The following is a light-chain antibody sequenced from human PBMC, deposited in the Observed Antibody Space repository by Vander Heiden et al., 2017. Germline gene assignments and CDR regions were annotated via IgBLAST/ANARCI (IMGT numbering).Light chain of an antibody. J-gene: IGKJ4*01. Sequence: EIVLTQSPATLSLSPGERATLSCRASQSVSSYLAWYQQKPGQAPRLLIYDASNRATGIPARFSGSGYGKDFTLTISSREPEDFAVYYCQQRSNWPFLTFGGGTKVEIK. CDR1: QSVSSY. CDR3: QQRSNWPFLT. CDR2: DAS. V-gene: IGKV3-11*01.